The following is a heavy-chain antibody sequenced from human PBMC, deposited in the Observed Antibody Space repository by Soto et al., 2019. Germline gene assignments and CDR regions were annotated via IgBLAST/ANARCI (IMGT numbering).Heavy chain of an antibody. CDR3: ARDSAPVTTASYYYGINV. V-gene: IGHV1-18*01. Sequence: ASVKVSCKTSGYTFTNYGISWVRQAPGQGLEWMGWISDYSGNTNYIQRFQGRVTMTTDTSTTTAYMELRSLRSDDTAVYYCARDSAPVTTASYYYGINVWGQGTTVTVSS. CDR2: ISDYSGNT. CDR1: GYTFTNYG. J-gene: IGHJ6*02. D-gene: IGHD3-22*01.